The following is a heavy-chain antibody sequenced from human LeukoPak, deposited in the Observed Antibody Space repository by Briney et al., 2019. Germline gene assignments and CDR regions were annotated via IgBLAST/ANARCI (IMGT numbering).Heavy chain of an antibody. CDR2: IWHDGGNK. Sequence: GGSLRLSCAASGFIFSHFGMHWVRQAPGKGLEWVAVIWHDGGNKYYADSVKGRFTISRDNSKNTLYLQMNSLRAEDTALYYCAKDFVRYNIQFDYWGQGALVTVSS. CDR1: GFIFSHFG. V-gene: IGHV3-33*03. D-gene: IGHD1-1*01. CDR3: AKDFVRYNIQFDY. J-gene: IGHJ4*02.